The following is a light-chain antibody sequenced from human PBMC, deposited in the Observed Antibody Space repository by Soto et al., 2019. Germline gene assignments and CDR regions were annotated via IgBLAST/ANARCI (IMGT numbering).Light chain of an antibody. CDR3: QQYAGSPWT. Sequence: PGRVSLYLSVGAAPLSRASQSVSSSYLVWYQQKPGQAPRLLIYDTSSRATGIPDRFSGSGSGTDVALTISRLDAVEVAVYYCQQYAGSPWTFGQGTKVDIK. V-gene: IGKV3-20*01. CDR1: QSVSSSY. J-gene: IGKJ1*01. CDR2: DTS.